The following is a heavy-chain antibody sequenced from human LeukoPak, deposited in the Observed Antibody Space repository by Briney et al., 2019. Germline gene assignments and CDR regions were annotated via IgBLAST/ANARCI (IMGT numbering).Heavy chain of an antibody. J-gene: IGHJ6*03. Sequence: GGSLRLSCAASGFTFSNYNMNWVRQAPGKVLEWVSSITYSSTYIYYADSVKGRFTISRDNAKNSVYLGMNSLRAEDTAVYYCARDPYSGGYGSYYYYYMDVWGKGTMVTISS. CDR1: GFTFSNYN. CDR2: ITYSSTYI. CDR3: ARDPYSGGYGSYYYYYMDV. V-gene: IGHV3-21*01. D-gene: IGHD1-26*01.